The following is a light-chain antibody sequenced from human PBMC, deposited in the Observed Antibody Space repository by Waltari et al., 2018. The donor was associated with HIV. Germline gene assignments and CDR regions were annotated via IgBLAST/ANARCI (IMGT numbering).Light chain of an antibody. CDR2: EVN. CDR3: CSYAGTYIV. Sequence: QSALTQPASVSGSRGQSITISCTGTSSDIGPYKHVSWYQHHPAKAPKLMIYEVNSRPSGISSRFSGSKSGNTASLTISGLQAEDEADYYCCSYAGTYIVFGTGTEVTVL. CDR1: SSDIGPYKH. V-gene: IGLV2-14*01. J-gene: IGLJ1*01.